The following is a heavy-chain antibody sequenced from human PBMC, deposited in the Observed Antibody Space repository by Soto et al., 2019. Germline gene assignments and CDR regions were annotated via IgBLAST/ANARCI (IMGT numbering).Heavy chain of an antibody. CDR1: GFTFSSYA. CDR3: AKVVGLSHFWSGSSRPYYYGMDV. CDR2: ISGSGGST. V-gene: IGHV3-23*01. Sequence: EVQLLESGGGLVQPGGSLRLSCAASGFTFSSYAMSWVRQAPGKGLEWVSAISGSGGSTYYADSVKGRFTISRDNSKNTLYLQMNSLRAEDTAVYYCAKVVGLSHFWSGSSRPYYYGMDVWGQGTTVTVSS. J-gene: IGHJ6*02. D-gene: IGHD3-3*02.